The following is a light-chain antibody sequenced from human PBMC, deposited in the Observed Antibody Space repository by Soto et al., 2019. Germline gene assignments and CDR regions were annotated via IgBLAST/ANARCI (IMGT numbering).Light chain of an antibody. V-gene: IGLV2-23*01. CDR1: SNDIGSYNL. J-gene: IGLJ2*01. Sequence: QSALTQPASVSGSPGQSITISCTGTSNDIGSYNLVSWYQQHPGKAPKLIIYEGTKRPSGVSNRFSGSKSGNTASLTISGLQAEDEADYHCCSYAGSYVVFGGGTKLTVL. CDR2: EGT. CDR3: CSYAGSYVV.